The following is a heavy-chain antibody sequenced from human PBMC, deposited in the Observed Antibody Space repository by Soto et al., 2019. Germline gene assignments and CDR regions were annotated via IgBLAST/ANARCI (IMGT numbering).Heavy chain of an antibody. CDR2: VNPILRMS. CDR3: ASNYGSGYQAFDS. V-gene: IGHV1-69*02. CDR1: GDTFNFYS. J-gene: IGHJ4*02. D-gene: IGHD3-10*01. Sequence: QVQLVQSGAEVKSAGSSVKVSCKASGDTFNFYSINWVRQAPGLGLEWVGRVNPILRMSNYAQRFQGSVTLTADKSTGTSYMELRSLRSEDTAIYYCASNYGSGYQAFDSWGQGALVTVSS.